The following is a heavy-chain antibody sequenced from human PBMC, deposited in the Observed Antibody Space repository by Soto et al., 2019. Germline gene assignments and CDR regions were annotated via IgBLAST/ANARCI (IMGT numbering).Heavy chain of an antibody. CDR3: AKDGHGSSGYPDAFDV. J-gene: IGHJ3*01. CDR2: IGGSDGST. Sequence: GGSLRLSCAASGFTFSSYAMSWVRQAPGKGLDWVSTIGGSDGSTYYADSVKGRFTISRDNSKNTLYLQMNSLRAEDTAVYFCAKDGHGSSGYPDAFDVWGQGTLVTVS. V-gene: IGHV3-23*01. D-gene: IGHD3-22*01. CDR1: GFTFSSYA.